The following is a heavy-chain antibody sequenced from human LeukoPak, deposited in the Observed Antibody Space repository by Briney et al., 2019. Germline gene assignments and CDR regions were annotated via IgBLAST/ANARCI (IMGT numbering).Heavy chain of an antibody. CDR3: ARPLSEGFDP. CDR2: ISSSGSTI. V-gene: IGHV3-48*04. Sequence: GGSLRLSCAASGFTFSSYGMSWVRQAPGKGLEWVSYISSSGSTIYYADSVKGRFTISGDNAKNSLYLQMNSLRAEDTAVYYCARPLSEGFDPWGQGTLVTVSS. J-gene: IGHJ5*02. CDR1: GFTFSSYG. D-gene: IGHD3-16*02.